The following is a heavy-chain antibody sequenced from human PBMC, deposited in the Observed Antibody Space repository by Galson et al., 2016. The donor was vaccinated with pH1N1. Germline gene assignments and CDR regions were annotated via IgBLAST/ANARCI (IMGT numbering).Heavy chain of an antibody. Sequence: SLRLSCAASTFTFSRHGMNWVRQAPGKGLEWISYISSSSSRIFYAESVKCRFTISRDNAKNSPYLQMNSLGVEDTAVYYCVRDDYESWSGYDAFDIWGQGTMVTVSS. CDR3: VRDDYESWSGYDAFDI. V-gene: IGHV3-48*04. CDR1: TFTFSRHG. D-gene: IGHD3-3*01. J-gene: IGHJ3*02. CDR2: ISSSSSRI.